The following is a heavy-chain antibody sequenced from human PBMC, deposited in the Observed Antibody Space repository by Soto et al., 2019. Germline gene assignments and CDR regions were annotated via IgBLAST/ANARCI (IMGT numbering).Heavy chain of an antibody. CDR3: AKMFVAEAATPFFDY. Sequence: GASVKVSCKASGYTFSSYYMNWVRQAPGQGLEWLGIINLSGGYTTYAQRFLGRVTMTSDTSTSTVHMELGSLTSEDTAVYYCAKMFVAEAATPFFDYWGQGALVTVSS. J-gene: IGHJ4*02. CDR1: GYTFSSYY. CDR2: INLSGGYT. D-gene: IGHD2-15*01. V-gene: IGHV1-46*01.